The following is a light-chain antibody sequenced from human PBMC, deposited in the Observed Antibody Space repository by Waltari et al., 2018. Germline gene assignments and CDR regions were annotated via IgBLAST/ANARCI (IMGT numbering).Light chain of an antibody. Sequence: QTVVTQEPSFSVSPGGTVTLTCGLSSGSVSTTHYHSWYQQTPVQAPRTLIFITNSRSSGVPDRFSGSILGNKAALTITGAQADDEADYYCVLYINLGISVFGGGTKLTVL. CDR1: SGSVSTTHY. V-gene: IGLV8-61*01. J-gene: IGLJ3*02. CDR3: VLYINLGISV. CDR2: ITN.